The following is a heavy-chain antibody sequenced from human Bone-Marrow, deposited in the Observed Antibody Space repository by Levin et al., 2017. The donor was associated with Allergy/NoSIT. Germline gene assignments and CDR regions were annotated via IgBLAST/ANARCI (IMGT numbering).Heavy chain of an antibody. CDR1: GDSVSSTSAA. CDR3: ARDRGYSSGWYPGYYYYYYMDG. CDR2: TYYRSKWYN. J-gene: IGHJ6*03. Sequence: SQTLSLTCAISGDSVSSTSAAWNWIRQSPSRGLEWLGRTYYRSKWYNDYAVSVKSRITINPDTSKNQFSLQLNSVTPEDTAVYYCARDRGYSSGWYPGYYYYYYMDGWGKGTTVTVSS. V-gene: IGHV6-1*01. D-gene: IGHD6-19*01.